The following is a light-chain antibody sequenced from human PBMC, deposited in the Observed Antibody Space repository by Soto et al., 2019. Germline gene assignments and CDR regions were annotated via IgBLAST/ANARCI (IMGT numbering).Light chain of an antibody. CDR2: AAS. J-gene: IGKJ1*01. Sequence: DIQITQSPSSLSASVGDRVTITCRASQSIRSYLTWYQQKPGKAPKLLIYAASSLQSGVPSRFSGSGSGTDCTLTVSSLQPEDFTTDYCQQSYSTTRTFGQGTKVDIK. CDR3: QQSYSTTRT. CDR1: QSIRSY. V-gene: IGKV1-39*01.